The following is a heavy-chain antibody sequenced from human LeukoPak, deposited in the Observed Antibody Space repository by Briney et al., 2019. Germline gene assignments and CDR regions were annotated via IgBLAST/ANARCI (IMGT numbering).Heavy chain of an antibody. J-gene: IGHJ3*02. V-gene: IGHV4-38-2*02. CDR3: AREAGIMITFGGDDAFDI. Sequence: PSETLSLTCTVSGYSISSGYYWGWIRQPPGKGLEWIGSIYHSGSTYYNPSLKSRVTISVDTSKNQFSLKLSSVTAADTAVYYCAREAGIMITFGGDDAFDIWGQGTMVTVSS. D-gene: IGHD3-16*01. CDR2: IYHSGST. CDR1: GYSISSGYY.